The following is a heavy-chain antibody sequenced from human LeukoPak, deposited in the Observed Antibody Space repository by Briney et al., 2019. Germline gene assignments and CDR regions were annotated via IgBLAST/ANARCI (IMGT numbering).Heavy chain of an antibody. CDR3: ASSLYYYDSSGYLG. D-gene: IGHD3-22*01. CDR2: IYTSGST. Sequence: PSQTLSLTCTVSGGSISSGSYYWSWIRQPAGKGLEWIGRIYTSGSTNYNPSLKSRVTISVDTSKNQFSLKLSSVTAADTAVYYCASSLYYYDSSGYLGWGQGTLVTVSS. J-gene: IGHJ4*02. V-gene: IGHV4-61*02. CDR1: GGSISSGSYY.